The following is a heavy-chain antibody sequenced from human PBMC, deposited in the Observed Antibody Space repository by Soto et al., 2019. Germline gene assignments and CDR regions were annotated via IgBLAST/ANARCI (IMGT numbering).Heavy chain of an antibody. CDR2: IYYSGST. J-gene: IGHJ6*02. CDR3: ARPSTSFYYCGMDV. CDR1: GGSVSSGSYY. V-gene: IGHV4-61*03. Sequence: QVQLQESGPGLVKPSETLSLTCTVSGGSVSSGSYYWSWIRQPPGKGLEWIGYIYYSGSTNYNPSLRGRVTIAVDTTKNHFFPKLSSVTAADTAVYYWARPSTSFYYCGMDVWGQGTTVTVSS.